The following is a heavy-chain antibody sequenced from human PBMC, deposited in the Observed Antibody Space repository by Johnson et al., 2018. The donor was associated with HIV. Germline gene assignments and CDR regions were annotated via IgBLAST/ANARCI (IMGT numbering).Heavy chain of an antibody. V-gene: IGHV3-64*01. CDR2: ISSNGGST. J-gene: IGHJ3*02. CDR3: AKERRAPRAFDS. CDR1: GFTFSTYA. Sequence: VQLVESGGGLVQPGGSLRLSCAASGFTFSTYAMNWVRQAPGKGLEYVSAISSNGGSTYYANSLKDRFTISRDNSKNTLYLQMGSLRAEDMAVYYCAKERRAPRAFDSWGQGTMVTVSS.